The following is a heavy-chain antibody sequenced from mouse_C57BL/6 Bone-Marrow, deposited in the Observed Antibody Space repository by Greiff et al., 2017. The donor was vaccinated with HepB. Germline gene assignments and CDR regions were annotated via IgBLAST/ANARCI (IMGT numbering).Heavy chain of an antibody. CDR3: ARKGLRRRGRRHYYAMDY. D-gene: IGHD2-12*01. Sequence: VQLQESGPELVKPGASVKISCKASGYTFTDYYINWVKQRPGQGLEWIGWIFPGSGSTYYNEKFKGKATLTVDKSSSTAYMLLSSLTSEDSAVYFCARKGLRRRGRRHYYAMDYWGQGTSVTVSS. CDR1: GYTFTDYY. CDR2: IFPGSGST. V-gene: IGHV1-75*01. J-gene: IGHJ4*01.